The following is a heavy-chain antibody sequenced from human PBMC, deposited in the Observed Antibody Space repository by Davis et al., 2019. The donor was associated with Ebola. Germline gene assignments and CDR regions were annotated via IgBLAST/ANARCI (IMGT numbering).Heavy chain of an antibody. J-gene: IGHJ4*02. D-gene: IGHD4-17*01. CDR2: IIPIFGTA. CDR1: GGTFSSYA. V-gene: IGHV1-69*13. CDR3: AVVTTVFDY. Sequence: AASVKVSCKASGGTFSSYAISWVRQAPGQGLEWMGGIIPIFGTANYAQKFQGRVTITADESTSAAYMELSSLRSEDTAVYYCAVVTTVFDYWGQGTLVTVSS.